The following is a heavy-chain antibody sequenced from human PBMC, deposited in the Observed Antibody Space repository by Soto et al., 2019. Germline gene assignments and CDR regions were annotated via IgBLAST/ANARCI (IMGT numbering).Heavy chain of an antibody. Sequence: PGGSLRLSCTTSGFTFNTYGMHWVRQAPGKGLEWVAIIWYDGSNKYYADSVKGRFTISRDNSKNTLYLQMNNLRAEDTALYYCARSDCTGAYCYSWPFNYGVDVWGQRTKVTGSS. CDR3: ARSDCTGAYCYSWPFNYGVDV. V-gene: IGHV3-33*08. J-gene: IGHJ6*02. CDR1: GFTFNTYG. D-gene: IGHD2-21*02. CDR2: IWYDGSNK.